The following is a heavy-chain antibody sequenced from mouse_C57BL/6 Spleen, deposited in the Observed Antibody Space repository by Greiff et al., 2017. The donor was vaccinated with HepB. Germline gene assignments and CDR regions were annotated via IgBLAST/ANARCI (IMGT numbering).Heavy chain of an antibody. J-gene: IGHJ1*03. CDR2: ISTYYGDA. D-gene: IGHD1-1*01. V-gene: IGHV1-67*01. CDR1: GYTFTDYA. CDR3: ARSVSINYYGSSYWYFDV. Sequence: VQLQQSGPELVRPGVSVKISCKGSGYTFTDYAMHWVKQSHAKSLEWIGVISTYYGDASYNQKFKDKATMTVDKSSSTAYMELARLTSEDSAVYYCARSVSINYYGSSYWYFDVWGTGTTVTVSS.